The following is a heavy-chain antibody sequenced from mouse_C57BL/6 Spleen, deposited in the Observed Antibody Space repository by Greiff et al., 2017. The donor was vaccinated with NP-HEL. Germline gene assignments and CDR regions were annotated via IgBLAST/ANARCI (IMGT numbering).Heavy chain of an antibody. J-gene: IGHJ2*01. CDR1: GYTFTSYW. D-gene: IGHD1-1*01. V-gene: IGHV1-59*01. Sequence: QVQLQQPGAELVRPGPSVKLSCKASGYTFTSYWMHWVKQRPGQGLEWIGVIDPSDSYTNYNQKFKGKATLTVDTSSSTVYMQLSSLTSEDSAVYYGARCYGSSYSLYFDYWGQGTTLTVSS. CDR3: ARCYGSSYSLYFDY. CDR2: IDPSDSYT.